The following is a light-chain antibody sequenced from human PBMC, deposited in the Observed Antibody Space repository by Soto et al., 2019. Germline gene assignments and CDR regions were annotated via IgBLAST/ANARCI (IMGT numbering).Light chain of an antibody. Sequence: QSVLTQPPSASGSPGQSVTISCTGTSSDVGGYNYVSWYQQHPGKAPKLMIYEVTKRPSGVPDRFSGSKSGNTASLTVSGLLAEDEADYYCSSHAGIINVIFGGGTKLTV. CDR1: SSDVGGYNY. J-gene: IGLJ2*01. CDR2: EVT. V-gene: IGLV2-8*01. CDR3: SSHAGIINVI.